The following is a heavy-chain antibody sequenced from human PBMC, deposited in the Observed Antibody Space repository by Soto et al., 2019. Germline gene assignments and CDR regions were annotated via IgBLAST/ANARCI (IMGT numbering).Heavy chain of an antibody. CDR2: IYPDDSDI. V-gene: IGHV5-51*03. J-gene: IGHJ4*01. Sequence: EVQLVQSGAEVKKPGESLKISCKGSRYRFTNYWIGWVRQMPGKGLEWMGIIYPDDSDIRYSPSFQGQVTISADKSISTAYLQWSSLKASDTAMYDCARWAEGVTTPHFDYWGQGTLVTVSS. D-gene: IGHD4-17*01. CDR1: RYRFTNYW. CDR3: ARWAEGVTTPHFDY.